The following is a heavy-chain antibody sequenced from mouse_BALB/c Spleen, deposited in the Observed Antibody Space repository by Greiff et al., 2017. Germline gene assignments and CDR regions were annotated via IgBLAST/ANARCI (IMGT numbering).Heavy chain of an antibody. D-gene: IGHD1-1*01. CDR3: ARRSTVVDYFDY. Sequence: EVKLIESGPGLVKPSQSLSLTCTVTGYSITSDYAWNWIRQFPGNKLEWMGYISYSGSTSYNPSLKSRISITRDTSKNQFFLQLNSVTTEDTATYYCARRSTVVDYFDYWGQGTTLTVSS. V-gene: IGHV3-2*02. J-gene: IGHJ2*01. CDR1: GYSITSDYA. CDR2: ISYSGST.